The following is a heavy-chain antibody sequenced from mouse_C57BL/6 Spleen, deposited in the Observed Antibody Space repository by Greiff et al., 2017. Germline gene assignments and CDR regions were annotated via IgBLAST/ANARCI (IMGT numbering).Heavy chain of an antibody. CDR3: TRLALYGSSTYYAMDY. Sequence: EVQLQQSGTVLARPGASVKMSCKTSGYTFTSYWMHWVKQRPGQGLEWIGAIYPGNSDTSYNQKFKGKAKLTAVTSASTAYMELSSLTNEDSAVYYCTRLALYGSSTYYAMDYWGQGTSVTVSS. V-gene: IGHV1-5*01. CDR1: GYTFTSYW. J-gene: IGHJ4*01. CDR2: IYPGNSDT. D-gene: IGHD1-1*01.